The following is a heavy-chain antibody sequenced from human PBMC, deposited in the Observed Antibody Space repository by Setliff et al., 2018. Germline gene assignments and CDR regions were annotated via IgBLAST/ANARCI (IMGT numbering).Heavy chain of an antibody. V-gene: IGHV1-2*02. Sequence: GASVKVSCKASGYTFTSFFHQWVRQAPGQGLEWLGWINSNSGSTTYAQKFQGRVTMTRDTSINTVYMELKSLTSDDSAAYYCAREVPGYSGALDFWGRGTLVTAPQ. CDR3: AREVPGYSGALDF. CDR1: GYTFTSFF. D-gene: IGHD5-12*01. CDR2: INSNSGST. J-gene: IGHJ5*01.